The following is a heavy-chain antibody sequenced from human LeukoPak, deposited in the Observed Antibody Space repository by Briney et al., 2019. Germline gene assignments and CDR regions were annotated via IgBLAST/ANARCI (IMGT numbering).Heavy chain of an antibody. V-gene: IGHV3-7*01. CDR3: ARDHHLGAPAEDI. CDR1: GFTFSSYW. D-gene: IGHD6-6*01. J-gene: IGHJ3*02. Sequence: GGSLRLSCAASGFTFSSYWMSWVRQAPGKGLEWVANIKQDGSEKFYVDSLKGRFTISRDNAKNSLYPQVNSLRAEDTAVYYCARDHHLGAPAEDIWGQGTMVTVSS. CDR2: IKQDGSEK.